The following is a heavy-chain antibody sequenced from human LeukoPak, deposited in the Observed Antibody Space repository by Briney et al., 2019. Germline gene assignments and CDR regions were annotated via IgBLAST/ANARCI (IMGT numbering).Heavy chain of an antibody. CDR3: ASYDWSYGASY. Sequence: SETLPLTCTVSGDSINGYYWTWVRQAPGKGVEWIGYIYYTGSTNYNPSLKSRVTMSVDTSKNQFSLKLSSVTAADTAVYYCASYDWSYGASYWGQGTLVTVSS. D-gene: IGHD5-12*01. CDR1: GDSINGYY. J-gene: IGHJ4*02. CDR2: IYYTGST. V-gene: IGHV4-59*12.